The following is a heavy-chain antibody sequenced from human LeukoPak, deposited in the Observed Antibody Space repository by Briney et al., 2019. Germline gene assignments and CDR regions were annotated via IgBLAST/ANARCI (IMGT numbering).Heavy chain of an antibody. CDR3: ARDLPMYYYDSSGYLNP. Sequence: PSETLSLTCTVSGGPISSYYWSWIRQPPGKGLEWIGYIYYSGSTNYNPSLKSRVTISIDRSKNQFSLKLSSVTAADTAVYYCARDLPMYYYDSSGYLNPWGQGTLVTVSS. D-gene: IGHD3-22*01. CDR2: IYYSGST. J-gene: IGHJ5*02. V-gene: IGHV4-59*01. CDR1: GGPISSYY.